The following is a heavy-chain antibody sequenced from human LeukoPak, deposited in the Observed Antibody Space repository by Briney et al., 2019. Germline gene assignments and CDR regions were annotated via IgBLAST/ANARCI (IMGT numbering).Heavy chain of an antibody. V-gene: IGHV4-59*01. CDR2: IYYSGST. CDR1: GGSISTYF. D-gene: IGHD6-13*01. Sequence: SETLSLTCTVSGGSISTYFWSWIRQPPGKGLEWIGYIYYSGSTNYNPSLKSRVTISVDTSKNQFSLKLSSVTAADTAVYYCATLLYSSSWYSFDYWGQGTLVTVSS. CDR3: ATLLYSSSWYSFDY. J-gene: IGHJ4*02.